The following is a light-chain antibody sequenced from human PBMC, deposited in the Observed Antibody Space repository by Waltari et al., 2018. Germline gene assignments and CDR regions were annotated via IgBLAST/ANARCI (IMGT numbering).Light chain of an antibody. Sequence: SFELTQPPSVSVSPGQTATITCSGDALPNQYAYWYQQKQGQTPVLMIYKDTERRSGIPERFSGATKGKIVTLTISRVQAEDEADYYCQSTDNGGFFYVFGTGTEVTVL. CDR3: QSTDNGGFFYV. CDR2: KDT. V-gene: IGLV3-25*03. CDR1: ALPNQY. J-gene: IGLJ1*01.